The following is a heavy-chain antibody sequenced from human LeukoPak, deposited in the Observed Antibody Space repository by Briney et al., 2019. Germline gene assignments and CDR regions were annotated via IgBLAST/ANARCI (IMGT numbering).Heavy chain of an antibody. D-gene: IGHD6-13*01. V-gene: IGHV4-34*01. J-gene: IGHJ5*02. Sequence: PSETLSLTCAVYGGSFSGYYWSWIRQPPGKGLEWIGEINHSGSTNYNPSLKSRVTISVDTSKNQFSLKLSSVTAADTAVYCCASGYSSSWYRTNWFDPWGQGTLVTVSS. CDR3: ASGYSSSWYRTNWFDP. CDR1: GGSFSGYY. CDR2: INHSGST.